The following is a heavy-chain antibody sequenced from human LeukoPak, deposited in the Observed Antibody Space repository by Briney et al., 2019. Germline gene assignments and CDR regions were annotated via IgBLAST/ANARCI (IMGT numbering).Heavy chain of an antibody. CDR3: ATGGAAGRLFIDY. V-gene: IGHV1-69*06. CDR2: IIPIFGTA. D-gene: IGHD6-19*01. CDR1: GGTFSSYA. J-gene: IGHJ4*02. Sequence: SVKVSCKASGGTFSSYAISWVRQAPGQGLEWMGGIIPIFGTANYAQKFQGRVTITADKSTSTAHMELSSLRSEDTAVYYCATGGAAGRLFIDYWGQGTLVTVSS.